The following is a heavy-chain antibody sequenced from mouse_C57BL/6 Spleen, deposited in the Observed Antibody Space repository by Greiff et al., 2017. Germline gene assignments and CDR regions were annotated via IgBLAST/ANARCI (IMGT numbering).Heavy chain of an antibody. CDR2: IDPNGGGT. Sequence: QVQLQQPGAELVKPGASVKLSCKASGYTFTSYWMHWVKQRPGRGLEWIGRIDPNGGGTKYNQKFKGKATLTVDKSSSTAYMQLSSLTSEDSAVYYCARECSKGDWYFDVWGTGTTVTVSS. CDR1: GYTFTSYW. CDR3: ARECSKGDWYFDV. D-gene: IGHD1-1*01. J-gene: IGHJ1*03. V-gene: IGHV1-62-3*01.